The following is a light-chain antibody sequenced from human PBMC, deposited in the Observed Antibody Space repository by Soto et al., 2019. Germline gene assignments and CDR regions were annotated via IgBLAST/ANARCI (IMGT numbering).Light chain of an antibody. J-gene: IGKJ2*01. CDR3: QQSHSIPYT. CDR1: QTTSTY. V-gene: IGKV1-39*01. CDR2: AAS. Sequence: DIQMTQSPSSLSASVGDRVTITCRASQTTSTYLNWYQQKPGKAPKLLIYAASRLQSGVPSRFSGSGSGTDFTLTISSLQPEDFATYYCQQSHSIPYTFGQGTKLEIK.